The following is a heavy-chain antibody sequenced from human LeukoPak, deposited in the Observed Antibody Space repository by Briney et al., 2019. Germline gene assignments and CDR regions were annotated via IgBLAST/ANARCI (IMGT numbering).Heavy chain of an antibody. V-gene: IGHV3-23*01. J-gene: IGHJ4*01. Sequence: SGGSLRLSCAASGFTFSSYAMSWVRQAPGKGLEWVSAISGSGGSTYYADSVKGRFTISRDNSKNTLYLQMYSLRAEDTAVYYCAKNYYDSSGLYWGQGTLVTVSS. CDR1: GFTFSSYA. D-gene: IGHD3-22*01. CDR2: ISGSGGST. CDR3: AKNYYDSSGLY.